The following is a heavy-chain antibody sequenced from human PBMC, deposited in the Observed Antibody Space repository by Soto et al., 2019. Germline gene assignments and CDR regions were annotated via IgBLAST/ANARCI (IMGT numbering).Heavy chain of an antibody. CDR3: AEDQTAVNMVRGVIITSH. D-gene: IGHD3-10*01. CDR2: ISGSGGST. CDR1: GFTFSSYA. Sequence: GGSLRLSCAASGFTFSSYAMSWVRQAPGKGLEWVSAISGSGGSTYYADSVKGRFTISRDNSKNTLYLQMNSLRAEDTAVYYCAEDQTAVNMVRGVIITSHWGQGTLVTVSS. V-gene: IGHV3-23*01. J-gene: IGHJ4*02.